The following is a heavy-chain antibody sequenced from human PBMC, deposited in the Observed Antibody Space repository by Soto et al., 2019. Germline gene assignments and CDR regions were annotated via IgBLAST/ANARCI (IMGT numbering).Heavy chain of an antibody. CDR1: GGSFSGYY. CDR3: AKEGDIAARRYGMDI. J-gene: IGHJ6*02. D-gene: IGHD6-6*01. V-gene: IGHV4-34*01. Sequence: SETLSLTCAVYGGSFSGYYWSWIRQPPGKGLEWIGEINHSGSTNYNPSLKSRVTISVDTSKNQFSLKLSSVTAADTAVYYCAKEGDIAARRYGMDIWGQGTTVTVSS. CDR2: INHSGST.